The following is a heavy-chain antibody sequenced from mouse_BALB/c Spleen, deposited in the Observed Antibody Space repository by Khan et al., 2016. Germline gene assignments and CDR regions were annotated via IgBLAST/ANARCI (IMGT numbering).Heavy chain of an antibody. V-gene: IGHV5-9*02. D-gene: IGHD1-1*01. J-gene: IGHJ3*01. Sequence: EVQLVESGGGLVKPGGSLKLSCAASGFAFSSYDMSWVRQTPEKRLEWVATISSGGSYTYYPDSVKGRFTISRDNARNTLYLQMSSLRSEDTASYYCARRDYGSSYKGFAYWGQGTLVTVSA. CDR1: GFAFSSYD. CDR2: ISSGGSYT. CDR3: ARRDYGSSYKGFAY.